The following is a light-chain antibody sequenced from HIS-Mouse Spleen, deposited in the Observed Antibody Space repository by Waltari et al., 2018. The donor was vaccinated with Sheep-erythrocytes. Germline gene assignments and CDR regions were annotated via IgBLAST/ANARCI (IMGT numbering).Light chain of an antibody. Sequence: EIVLTQSPGTLSLSPGERPTLSCRASQSVSNSYLAWYQQKPGQATSLLIYGASSRATGIPDRFSGSGSETDFTLTISRLEPEDFAVDYCQQYGSSPLFTFGPGTKVDIK. V-gene: IGKV3-20*01. CDR2: GAS. J-gene: IGKJ3*01. CDR1: QSVSNSY. CDR3: QQYGSSPLFT.